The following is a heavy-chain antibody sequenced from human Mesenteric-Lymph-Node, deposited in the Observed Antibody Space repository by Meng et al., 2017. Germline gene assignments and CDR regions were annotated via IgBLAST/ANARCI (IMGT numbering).Heavy chain of an antibody. CDR3: AKGFWGVLKYYLDY. J-gene: IGHJ4*02. V-gene: IGHV1-18*01. CDR1: GYTFTSYG. CDR2: ISAYNGNT. Sequence: ASVKVSCKASGYTFTSYGISWVRQAPGQGLEWMGWISAYNGNTNYAQKLQGRVTMTTDTSTSTAYMELRSLRSDDTAVYYCAKGFWGVLKYYLDYWGQGTLVTVSS. D-gene: IGHD3-16*01.